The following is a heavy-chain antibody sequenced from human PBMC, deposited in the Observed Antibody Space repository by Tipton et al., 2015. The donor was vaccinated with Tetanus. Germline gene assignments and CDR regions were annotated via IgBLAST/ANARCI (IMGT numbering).Heavy chain of an antibody. CDR1: GYTFTGYY. CDR3: ARDRGDFIYYGMDV. Sequence: QLVQSGAEVKKPGASVKVSCKASGYTFTGYYMYWVRQAPGQGLEWMGWIDPNSGSTVYAQKFQGKVNMTRDTSLSTAYMELRSLGSDDTAVYYCARDRGDFIYYGMDVWGPGTTVSVS. CDR2: IDPNSGST. J-gene: IGHJ6*02. D-gene: IGHD2-21*01. V-gene: IGHV1-2*02.